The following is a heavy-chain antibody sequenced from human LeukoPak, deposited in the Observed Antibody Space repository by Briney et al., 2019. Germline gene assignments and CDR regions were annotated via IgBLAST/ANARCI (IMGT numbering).Heavy chain of an antibody. V-gene: IGHV3-21*01. J-gene: IGHJ4*02. CDR3: ARDRHLLRYFDWLRTGDY. CDR1: GFTFSSYS. CDR2: ISSSSSYI. Sequence: GGSLRLSCAASGFTFSSYSMNWVRQAPGKGLEWVSSISSSSSYIYYADSVKGRFTISRDNAKNSLYLQMNSLGAEDTAVYYCARDRHLLRYFDWLRTGDYWGQGTLVTVSS. D-gene: IGHD3-9*01.